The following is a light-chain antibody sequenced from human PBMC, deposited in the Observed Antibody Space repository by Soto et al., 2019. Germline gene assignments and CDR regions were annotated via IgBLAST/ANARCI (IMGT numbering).Light chain of an antibody. CDR1: QSVSSH. Sequence: EIVLTQSPDTLSVSPGARATLSCLASQSVSSHLAWYQQKPGQAPRLLIYGASTRATGIPARFSGSGSGTEFTLTISSLQPEDFATYYCQQSYSTPWTFGQGTKVDI. J-gene: IGKJ1*01. V-gene: IGKV3-15*01. CDR2: GAS. CDR3: QQSYSTPWT.